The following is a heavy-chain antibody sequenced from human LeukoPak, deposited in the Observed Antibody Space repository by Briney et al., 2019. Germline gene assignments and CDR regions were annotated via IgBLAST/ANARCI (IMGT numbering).Heavy chain of an antibody. V-gene: IGHV1-2*02. D-gene: IGHD2-15*01. Sequence: ASVKVSCKTSGYTFTDYYIHWVRQAPGQGPEWMGWINTNSGGTNYAQKFQGRITLTRDTSISTVYMELNRLRSDDMAVYYCARDSRILMVVVGLGPFDIRGQGTMVTISS. CDR3: ARDSRILMVVVGLGPFDI. J-gene: IGHJ3*02. CDR1: GYTFTDYY. CDR2: INTNSGGT.